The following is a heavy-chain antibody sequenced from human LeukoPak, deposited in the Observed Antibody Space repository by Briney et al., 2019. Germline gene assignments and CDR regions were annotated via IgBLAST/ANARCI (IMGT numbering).Heavy chain of an antibody. D-gene: IGHD2-21*02. Sequence: ASVKVSCKASGGTFSSYAISWVRQAPGQGLEWMGRIIPILGIANYAQKFQDRVTITADKSTSTAYMELSSLRSEDTAVYYCASTTTAYCGGDCYYSTLFDYWGQGTLVTVSS. V-gene: IGHV1-69*04. J-gene: IGHJ4*02. CDR3: ASTTTAYCGGDCYYSTLFDY. CDR2: IIPILGIA. CDR1: GGTFSSYA.